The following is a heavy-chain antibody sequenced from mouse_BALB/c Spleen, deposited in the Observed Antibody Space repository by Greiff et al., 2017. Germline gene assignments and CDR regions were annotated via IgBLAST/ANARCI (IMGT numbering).Heavy chain of an antibody. D-gene: IGHD2-1*01. J-gene: IGHJ1*01. CDR2: INPYNDGT. CDR3: ARRGGGYGNSFDWYFDV. V-gene: IGHV1-14*01. Sequence: EVQLQQSGPELVKPGASVKMSCKASGYTFTSYVMHWVKQKPGQGLEWIGYINPYNDGTKYNEKFKGKATLTSDKSSSTAYMELSSLTSEDSAVYYCARRGGGYGNSFDWYFDVWGAGTTVTVSS. CDR1: GYTFTSYV.